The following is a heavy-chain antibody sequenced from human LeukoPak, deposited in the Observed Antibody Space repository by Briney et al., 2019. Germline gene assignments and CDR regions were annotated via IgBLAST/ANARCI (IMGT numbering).Heavy chain of an antibody. CDR1: GDSTSSSTYY. V-gene: IGHV4-39*01. CDR3: ATHRRSGSGGSENAFEI. Sequence: SETLSLTCAVSGDSTSSSTYYWDWIRQAPGKGLEWIGNIYDSGTTHYNPSLKSRVTISGDTSKNQFSLKLNSVTAADTAIYYCATHRRSGSGGSENAFEIWGQGTMVTVSS. D-gene: IGHD5-12*01. J-gene: IGHJ3*02. CDR2: IYDSGTT.